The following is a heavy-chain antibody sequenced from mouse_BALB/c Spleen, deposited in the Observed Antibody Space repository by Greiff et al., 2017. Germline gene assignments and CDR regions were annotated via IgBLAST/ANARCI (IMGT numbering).Heavy chain of an antibody. CDR3: ARCDGYYYAMDY. CDR1: GFTFSSFG. J-gene: IGHJ4*01. V-gene: IGHV5-17*02. Sequence: EVKVEESGGGLVQPGGSRKLSCAASGFTFSSFGMHWVRQAPEKGLEWVAYISSGSSTIYYADTVKGRFTISRDNPKNTLFLQMTSLRSEDTAMYYCARCDGYYYAMDYWGQGTSVTVSS. CDR2: ISSGSSTI.